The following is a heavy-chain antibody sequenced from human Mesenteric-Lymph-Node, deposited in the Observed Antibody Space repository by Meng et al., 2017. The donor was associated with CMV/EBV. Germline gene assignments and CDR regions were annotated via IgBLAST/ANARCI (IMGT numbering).Heavy chain of an antibody. CDR3: AKGADFGVTAPDY. Sequence: GGSLKISCAASGFSFSDYTMTWVRQTPGKGLEWVSRIRGNGGDAAYADSVQDRFTISRDNSQNTLYLQMNSLRAEDTAVYYCAKGADFGVTAPDYWGQGTLVTVSS. V-gene: IGHV3-23*01. J-gene: IGHJ4*02. CDR1: GFSFSDYT. D-gene: IGHD3-3*01. CDR2: IRGNGGDA.